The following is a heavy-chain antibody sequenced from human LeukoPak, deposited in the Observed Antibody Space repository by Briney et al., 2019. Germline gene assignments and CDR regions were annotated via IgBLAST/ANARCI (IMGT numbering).Heavy chain of an antibody. CDR3: ARPPTLYSSSLTD. CDR2: IIPILGIA. V-gene: IGHV1-69*04. D-gene: IGHD6-13*01. J-gene: IGHJ4*02. Sequence: ASVKVSCKASGGTFSSYAISWVRQAPGQGLEWMGRIIPILGIANYAQKFQGRVTITADKSTSTAYMELSSLRSEDTAVYYCARPPTLYSSSLTDWGQGTLVTVSS. CDR1: GGTFSSYA.